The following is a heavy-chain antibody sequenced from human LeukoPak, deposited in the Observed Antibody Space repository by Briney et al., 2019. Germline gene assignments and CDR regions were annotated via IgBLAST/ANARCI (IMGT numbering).Heavy chain of an antibody. J-gene: IGHJ6*03. CDR1: GGSIGSYY. CDR3: ARNSWSGFMDV. Sequence: KPSGTLSLTCPVSGGSIGSYYWSWTGQPPGKGLEWIGYIYYSGSTNYNPSLKSRVTISVATSKNQFSLKLSSVTAADTAVYYCARNSWSGFMDVCGKGTTVTASS. D-gene: IGHD3-3*01. CDR2: IYYSGST. V-gene: IGHV4-59*01.